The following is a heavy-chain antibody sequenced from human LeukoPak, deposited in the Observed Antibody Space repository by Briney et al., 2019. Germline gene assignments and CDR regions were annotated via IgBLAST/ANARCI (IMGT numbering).Heavy chain of an antibody. Sequence: SVKVSCKASGGTFSSYAISWVRQAPGQGLEWMGRIIPILGIANYAQKFQGGVTITADKSTSTAYMELSSLRSEDTAVYYCARSSFGAYYYGMDVWGQGTTVTVSS. J-gene: IGHJ6*02. D-gene: IGHD3-10*01. CDR2: IIPILGIA. CDR1: GGTFSSYA. V-gene: IGHV1-69*04. CDR3: ARSSFGAYYYGMDV.